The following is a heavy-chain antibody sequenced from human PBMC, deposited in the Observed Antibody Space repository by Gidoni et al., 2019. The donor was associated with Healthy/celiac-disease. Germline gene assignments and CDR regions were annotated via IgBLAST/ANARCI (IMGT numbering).Heavy chain of an antibody. D-gene: IGHD3-10*01. V-gene: IGHV3-7*01. Sequence: EVQLVVSGGGLVQPGGSLSLSCAASGFTFSTYWMRWVRQAPGKGLEWVANIKQDGSEKYYVDSVKGRFTISRDNAKNSLYLQMNSLRAEDTAVYYCARSGLWFGEFLFDYWGQGTLVTVSS. CDR3: ARSGLWFGEFLFDY. CDR2: IKQDGSEK. CDR1: GFTFSTYW. J-gene: IGHJ4*02.